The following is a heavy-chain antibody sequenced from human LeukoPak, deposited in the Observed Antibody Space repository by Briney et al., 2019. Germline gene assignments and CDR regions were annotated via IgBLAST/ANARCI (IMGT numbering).Heavy chain of an antibody. V-gene: IGHV3-74*01. CDR3: ARDFDMGITPGDDFDF. D-gene: IGHD3-9*01. J-gene: IGHJ4*02. Sequence: GSPRTPFATPGFRLSKYWIPLGPQTPGEGLGWGARIKEDGTYTSYADSVKGRFTISRDNARNTVFLQMNSLRAEDTAVYYCARDFDMGITPGDDFDFWGQGTLVTVSS. CDR2: IKEDGTYT. CDR1: GFRLSKYW.